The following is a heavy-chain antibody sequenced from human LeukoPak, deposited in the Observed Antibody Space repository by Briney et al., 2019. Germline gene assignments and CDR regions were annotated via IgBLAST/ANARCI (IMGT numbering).Heavy chain of an antibody. J-gene: IGHJ4*02. D-gene: IGHD2-15*01. CDR1: GGSISSGSYY. CDR3: AVEYCSGGSCFIDY. V-gene: IGHV4-61*02. Sequence: SETLSLTCTVSGGSISSGSYYWSWIRQPAGKGLEWIGRIYTSGSTNYNPSLKSRVTISVDTSKNQFSLKLSSVTAADTAVYHCAVEYCSGGSCFIDYWGQGTLVTVSS. CDR2: IYTSGST.